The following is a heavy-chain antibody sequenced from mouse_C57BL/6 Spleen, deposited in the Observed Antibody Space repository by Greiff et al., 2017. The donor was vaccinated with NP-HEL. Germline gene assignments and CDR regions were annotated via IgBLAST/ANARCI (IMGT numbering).Heavy chain of an antibody. CDR2: INYDGSST. Sequence: EVHLVESEGGLVQPGSSMKLSCTASGFTFSDYYMAWVRQVPEKGLEWVANINYDGSSTYYLDSLKSRFIISRDNAKNILYLQMSSLKSEDTATYYCAREGTSSSWWYFDVWGTGTTVTVSS. V-gene: IGHV5-16*01. CDR3: AREGTSSSWWYFDV. CDR1: GFTFSDYY. J-gene: IGHJ1*03. D-gene: IGHD1-1*01.